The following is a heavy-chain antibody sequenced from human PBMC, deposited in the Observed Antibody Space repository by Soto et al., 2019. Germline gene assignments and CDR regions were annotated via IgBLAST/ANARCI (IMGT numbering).Heavy chain of an antibody. Sequence: ASVKVSCKASGYTFTGYYMHWVRQAPGQGLEWMGWINPNSGGTNYAQKFQGWVTMTRDTSISTAYMELSRLRSDDTAVYYCARGYDIFTGYYYYYGMDVWGQGTTVTVSS. CDR3: ARGYDIFTGYYYYYGMDV. J-gene: IGHJ6*02. V-gene: IGHV1-2*04. CDR1: GYTFTGYY. D-gene: IGHD3-9*01. CDR2: INPNSGGT.